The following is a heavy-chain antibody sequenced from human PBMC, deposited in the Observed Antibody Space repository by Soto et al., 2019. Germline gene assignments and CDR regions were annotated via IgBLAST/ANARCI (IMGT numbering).Heavy chain of an antibody. D-gene: IGHD6-19*01. CDR3: ARVKGIAVAGTEFDY. J-gene: IGHJ4*02. CDR1: GYTFTSYG. V-gene: IGHV1-18*01. CDR2: ISAYNGNT. Sequence: QVQLVQSGAEVKKPGASVKVSCKASGYTFTSYGISWVRQAPGQGLEWMGWISAYNGNTNYAQKLQGRVTMTTDTSTSTAYIELRSLRSDDTAVYYCARVKGIAVAGTEFDYWGQGTLVTVSS.